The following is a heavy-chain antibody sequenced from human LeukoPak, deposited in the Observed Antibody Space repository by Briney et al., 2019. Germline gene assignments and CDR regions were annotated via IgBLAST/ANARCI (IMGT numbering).Heavy chain of an antibody. CDR3: ARYHGSCCDAFDI. Sequence: LRASVKVSCKASGYTFTSYYIHWVRQAPGQGLEWMGWINPNSGGTNYAQKFQGRVPMTRDTSISTAYMELSRLRSDDTAVYYCARYHGSCCDAFDIWGQGTMVTVSS. J-gene: IGHJ3*02. V-gene: IGHV1-2*02. CDR2: INPNSGGT. CDR1: GYTFTSYY. D-gene: IGHD2-15*01.